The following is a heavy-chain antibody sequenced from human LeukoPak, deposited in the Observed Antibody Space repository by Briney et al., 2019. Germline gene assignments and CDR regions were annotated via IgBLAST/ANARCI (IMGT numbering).Heavy chain of an antibody. CDR2: FGTRSTSV. J-gene: IGHJ4*02. Sequence: PGGSLRLSCTAPGFTFSGYSMNWIRQAPGKGLEWVSSFGTRSTSVYHAGSVKGRFAISRDNAKNSLYLQMNSLRAEDTALYYCAREVSEGFDFWGPGTLVTVSS. CDR1: GFTFSGYS. D-gene: IGHD3-22*01. V-gene: IGHV3-21*01. CDR3: AREVSEGFDF.